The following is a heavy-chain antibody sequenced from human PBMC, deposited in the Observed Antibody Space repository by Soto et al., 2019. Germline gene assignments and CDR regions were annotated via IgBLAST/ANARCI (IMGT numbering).Heavy chain of an antibody. V-gene: IGHV3-33*01. J-gene: IGHJ2*01. D-gene: IGHD3-16*01. Sequence: VQLVESGGGVVQPGRSLRLSCEASGFVYSQYAMHWVRQAPGKGPEWVALIWNDGSQKNYVDSVKGRFTISRDNSKNTLNLQINRLRAEDTAIYFCGRGIPSQYNSPWLYWHFDLWGPGTLVTVSS. CDR3: GRGIPSQYNSPWLYWHFDL. CDR2: IWNDGSQK. CDR1: GFVYSQYA.